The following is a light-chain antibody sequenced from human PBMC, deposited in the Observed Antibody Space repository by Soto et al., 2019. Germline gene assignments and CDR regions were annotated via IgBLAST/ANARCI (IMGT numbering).Light chain of an antibody. V-gene: IGKV3-20*01. J-gene: IGKJ5*01. CDR1: QSVSSSY. Sequence: EIVLTQSPGTLSLSPEERATLSCRASQSVSSSYLAWYQQKPGQAPRLLIYGASSRATGIPDRFSGSGSGTDFTLTISRLEPEDFAVYYCQQHGSFITFGQGTRLEIK. CDR2: GAS. CDR3: QQHGSFIT.